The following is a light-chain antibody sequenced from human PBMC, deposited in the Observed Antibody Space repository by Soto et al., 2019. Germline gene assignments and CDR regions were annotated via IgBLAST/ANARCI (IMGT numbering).Light chain of an antibody. CDR3: QQRSNWPPFT. J-gene: IGKJ3*01. CDR1: QSVSSY. V-gene: IGKV3-11*01. CDR2: DAS. Sequence: EIVLTQSPATLSLSPGERATLSCRASQSVSSYLAWYQQKPGQAPRLLIYDASNRATGIPARFSGSGSGTDVTLTISSIEPEDFAVYYCQQRSNWPPFTFGPGTKVDIK.